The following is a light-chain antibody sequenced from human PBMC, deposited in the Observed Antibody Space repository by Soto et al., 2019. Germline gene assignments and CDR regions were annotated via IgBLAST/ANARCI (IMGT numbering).Light chain of an antibody. CDR2: DAS. CDR3: QQRSNWWT. J-gene: IGKJ1*01. V-gene: IGKV3-11*01. Sequence: EIVLTQSPATLSLSPGERATLSCRASQSVSSYLAWYQQTPGQAPRLLIYDASNRATGITARFSGSGSGTDFTLTISSLEPEDFAVYYCQQRSNWWTFGQGTKVDIK. CDR1: QSVSSY.